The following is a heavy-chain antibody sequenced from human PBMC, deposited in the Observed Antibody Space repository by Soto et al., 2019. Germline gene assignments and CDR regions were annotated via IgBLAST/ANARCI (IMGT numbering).Heavy chain of an antibody. CDR2: HSNDGITK. D-gene: IGHD3-9*01. Sequence: GGSLRLSCAASTTTFSSSGWHWVRQAPGRGLEWVAFHSNDGITKTYGDSVKGRFTISRDNSEKMVFLQMNSLRSDDTAIYYCVKDGPHFDVEVWGQGTTVTVSS. J-gene: IGHJ6*02. CDR3: VKDGPHFDVEV. V-gene: IGHV3-30*02. CDR1: TTTFSSSG.